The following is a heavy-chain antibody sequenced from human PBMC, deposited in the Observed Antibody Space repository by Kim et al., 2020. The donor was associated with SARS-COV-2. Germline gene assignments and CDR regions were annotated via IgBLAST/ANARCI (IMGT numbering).Heavy chain of an antibody. V-gene: IGHV1-46*01. J-gene: IGHJ6*02. Sequence: ASVKVSCKASGYTFTSYYMHWVRQAPGQGLEWMGIINPSGGSTSYAQKFQGRVTMTRDTSTSTVYMELSSLRSEDTAVYYCAREGFEYQLRQYYYYGMDVWGQGTTVTVSS. CDR1: GYTFTSYY. CDR3: AREGFEYQLRQYYYYGMDV. CDR2: INPSGGST. D-gene: IGHD2-2*01.